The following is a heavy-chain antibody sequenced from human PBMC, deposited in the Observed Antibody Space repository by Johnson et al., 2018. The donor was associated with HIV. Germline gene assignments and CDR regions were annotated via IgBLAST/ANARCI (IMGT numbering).Heavy chain of an antibody. J-gene: IGHJ3*02. V-gene: IGHV3-NL1*01. Sequence: QVQLVESGGGVVQPGGFLRLSCAASGFTFSSYGMHWVRQAPGKGLEWVSAISGSGGSTYYADSVKGRFTISRDNSKNTLYLQMNSLRAEDTAVYYCARENQDAFDIWGQGTMVTVSS. CDR1: GFTFSSYG. CDR3: ARENQDAFDI. CDR2: ISGSGGST.